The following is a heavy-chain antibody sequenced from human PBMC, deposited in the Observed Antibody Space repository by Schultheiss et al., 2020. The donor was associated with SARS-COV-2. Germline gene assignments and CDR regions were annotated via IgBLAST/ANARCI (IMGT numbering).Heavy chain of an antibody. D-gene: IGHD5-24*01. J-gene: IGHJ4*02. Sequence: GGSLRLSCAASGFTFSSYWMHWVRQAPGKGLEWVSSISSSSSYIYYADSVKGRFTISRDNAKNSLYLQMNSLRAEDTAVYYCARDKDRRDGYNNWGFDYWGQGTLVTVSS. CDR2: ISSSSSYI. CDR3: ARDKDRRDGYNNWGFDY. V-gene: IGHV3-21*01. CDR1: GFTFSSYW.